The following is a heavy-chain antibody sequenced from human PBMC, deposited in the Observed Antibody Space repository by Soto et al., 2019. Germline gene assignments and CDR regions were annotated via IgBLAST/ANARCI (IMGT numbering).Heavy chain of an antibody. CDR3: AFRPYNGDGYFWYFDF. D-gene: IGHD2-21*02. CDR1: GFTFSNFA. V-gene: IGHV3-23*01. Sequence: GGSLRLSCAASGFTFSNFAMSWVRQFPGKGLEWVSTITDSGDNTQYADSVKGRFVISRDNSKNTLSLQMNSLRAEDTAVYYCAFRPYNGDGYFWYFDFWGRGTLVTVSS. J-gene: IGHJ4*02. CDR2: ITDSGDNT.